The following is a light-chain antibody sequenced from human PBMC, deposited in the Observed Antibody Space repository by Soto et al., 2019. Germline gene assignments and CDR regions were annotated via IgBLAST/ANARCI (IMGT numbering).Light chain of an antibody. CDR1: QDISDY. CDR2: AAS. Sequence: DIQMTQSPSSLSASIGDRVTITCRASQDISDYLAWYQQKPGKVPNLLIYAASTLQSGVPSRFSGSGSGTEFTLTISSLQSEDVASYYCQRYGGTTYTFGHGTKVDIK. J-gene: IGKJ3*01. CDR3: QRYGGTTYT. V-gene: IGKV1-27*01.